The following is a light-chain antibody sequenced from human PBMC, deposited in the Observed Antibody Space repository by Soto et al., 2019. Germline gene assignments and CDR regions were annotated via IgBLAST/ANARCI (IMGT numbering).Light chain of an antibody. J-gene: IGLJ2*01. V-gene: IGLV2-18*02. CDR3: SSYTTSSTLV. CDR2: EVS. Sequence: QSVLTQPPSVSGSPGQSVTISCTGTSSDVGYYNRVSWYQQPPGTAPNLMVFEVSNRPSGVPDRFSGSKSGNTASLTISGLQAEDEADYYCSSYTTSSTLVFGGGTKLTVL. CDR1: SSDVGYYNR.